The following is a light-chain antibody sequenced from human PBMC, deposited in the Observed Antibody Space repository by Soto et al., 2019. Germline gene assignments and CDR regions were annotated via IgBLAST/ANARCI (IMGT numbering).Light chain of an antibody. Sequence: QSVLTQPASVSGSPGQSIAISCTGTSSDVGSYNSVSWYQQHPGKAPKLMIYEGSKRPSGVSDRFSGSKSGITASLTISGLQAEDEADYYCSSYTTSTPYVFGSGTKLTVL. CDR2: EGS. V-gene: IGLV2-14*02. J-gene: IGLJ1*01. CDR1: SSDVGSYNS. CDR3: SSYTTSTPYV.